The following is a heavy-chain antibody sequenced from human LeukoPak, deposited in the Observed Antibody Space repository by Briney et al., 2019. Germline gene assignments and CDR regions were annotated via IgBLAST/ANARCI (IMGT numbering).Heavy chain of an antibody. J-gene: IGHJ4*02. CDR3: ARLNFGAASY. CDR2: IYYSGST. CDR1: GGSISSSYY. Sequence: SETLSLTCTVTGGSISSSYYWGWIRQPPGKGLEWIGNIYYSGSTHYSPSLKSRVTISVDTSKSQFSLKLSSVTAADTAVYYCARLNFGAASYWGQGVLVTVSS. V-gene: IGHV4-39*01. D-gene: IGHD2-21*01.